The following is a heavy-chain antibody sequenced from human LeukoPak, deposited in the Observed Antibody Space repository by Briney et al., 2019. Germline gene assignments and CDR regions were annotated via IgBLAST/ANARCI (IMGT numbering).Heavy chain of an antibody. CDR2: IRHDGSNK. V-gene: IGHV3-30*02. Sequence: GGSLRLSCAASGFTFSSYGMHWVRQAPGKGLEWVAFIRHDGSNKYYADSVKGRFTISRDNSKNTLYLQMNSLRAEDTAVYYCAKGHKGFYYGSGSSFDYWGQGTLVTVSS. CDR3: AKGHKGFYYGSGSSFDY. J-gene: IGHJ4*02. D-gene: IGHD3-10*01. CDR1: GFTFSSYG.